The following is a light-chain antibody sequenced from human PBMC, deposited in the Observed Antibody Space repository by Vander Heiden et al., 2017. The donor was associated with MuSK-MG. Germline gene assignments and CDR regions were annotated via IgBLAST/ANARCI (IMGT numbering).Light chain of an antibody. CDR2: KAS. CDR1: QSIGSW. CDR3: QQYYNYAWT. Sequence: DIQMTHSPSTLSASVGDRVPITCRASQSIGSWLAWYQQQPGKAPKLLVSKASSLESGVPSRFSGSGSGTDFTLTISSLQPDDSATFYCQQYYNYAWTFGQGTKVEIK. V-gene: IGKV1-5*03. J-gene: IGKJ1*01.